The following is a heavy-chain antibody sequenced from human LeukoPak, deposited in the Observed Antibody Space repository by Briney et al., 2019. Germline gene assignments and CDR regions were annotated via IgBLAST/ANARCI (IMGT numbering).Heavy chain of an antibody. CDR1: GFTFSGYA. V-gene: IGHV3-23*01. Sequence: GGSLRLSCAASGFTFSGYAMNWVRRAPGKGLEWVSAISGSGGSTYYADSVRGRFTISRDNSKNTLYLQMNSLRAEDTAVYYCARPYYYDSSGHDAFDIWGQGTMVTVSS. CDR2: ISGSGGST. J-gene: IGHJ3*02. CDR3: ARPYYYDSSGHDAFDI. D-gene: IGHD3-22*01.